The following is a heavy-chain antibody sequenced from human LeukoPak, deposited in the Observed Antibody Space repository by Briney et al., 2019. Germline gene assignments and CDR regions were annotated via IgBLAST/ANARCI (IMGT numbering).Heavy chain of an antibody. CDR3: ARRLYIVRGAFDI. CDR1: GFTFSSYS. CDR2: ISSSSSYI. D-gene: IGHD2/OR15-2a*01. Sequence: PGGSLRLSCAASGFTFSSYSMNWVRQAPGKGLEWVSSISSSSSYIYYADSVKGRFTVSRDNSKNTVHLQMNNLRAEDTATYFCARRLYIVRGAFDIWGQGTMVTVSS. J-gene: IGHJ3*02. V-gene: IGHV3-21*04.